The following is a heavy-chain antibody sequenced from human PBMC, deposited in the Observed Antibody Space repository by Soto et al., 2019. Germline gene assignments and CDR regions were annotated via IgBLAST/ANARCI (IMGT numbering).Heavy chain of an antibody. CDR2: IYTSGST. Sequence: QVQLQESGPGLVKPSETLSLTCTVSGGSISSYYWSWIRQPAGKGLEWIGRIYTSGSTNYNPSLKSRVTMSEDTSKNQFSLKLSSVTAADTAVYYCAREGLVVVVAAYNYYYYGMDVWGQGTTVTVSS. V-gene: IGHV4-4*07. CDR1: GGSISSYY. CDR3: AREGLVVVVAAYNYYYYGMDV. D-gene: IGHD2-15*01. J-gene: IGHJ6*02.